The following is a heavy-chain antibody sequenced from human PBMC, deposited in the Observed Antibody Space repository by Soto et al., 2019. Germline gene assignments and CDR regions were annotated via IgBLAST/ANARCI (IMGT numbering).Heavy chain of an antibody. J-gene: IGHJ3*02. Sequence: PWGSLRLSCAASGFTFSSYGMHWVRQAPGKGLEWVAVIWYDGSNKYYADSVKGRFTISRDNSKNTLYLQMNSLRAEDTAVYYCASIRWSGLLAQDIWGQGTMVTVSS. CDR3: ASIRWSGLLAQDI. CDR2: IWYDGSNK. V-gene: IGHV3-33*01. D-gene: IGHD4-17*01. CDR1: GFTFSSYG.